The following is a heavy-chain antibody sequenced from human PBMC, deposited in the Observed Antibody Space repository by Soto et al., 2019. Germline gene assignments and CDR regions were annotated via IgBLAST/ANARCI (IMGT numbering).Heavy chain of an antibody. CDR2: IYYSGST. D-gene: IGHD2-15*01. J-gene: IGHJ4*02. Sequence: SETLSLTCTVSGGSISSGDYYWSWIRQPPGKGLEWIGYIYYSGSTYYNPSLKSRVTISVDTSKNQFSLKLSSVTAADTAVYYRARVYPGYCSGGSCAYFDYWGQGTLVTVSS. CDR1: GGSISSGDYY. V-gene: IGHV4-30-4*01. CDR3: ARVYPGYCSGGSCAYFDY.